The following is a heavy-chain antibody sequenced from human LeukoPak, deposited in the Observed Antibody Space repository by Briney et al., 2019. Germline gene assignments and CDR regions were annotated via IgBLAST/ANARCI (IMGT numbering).Heavy chain of an antibody. Sequence: GESLKISCEGSGYSFTSYWIGWVRQLPGKGLEWMGIIYPGDSDTRYSPSFQGQVTISADKSISTAYLQWSSLKASDTAMYYCARLAPYGSGSLAFDYWGQGTLVTVSS. CDR1: GYSFTSYW. CDR2: IYPGDSDT. D-gene: IGHD3-10*01. CDR3: ARLAPYGSGSLAFDY. V-gene: IGHV5-51*01. J-gene: IGHJ4*02.